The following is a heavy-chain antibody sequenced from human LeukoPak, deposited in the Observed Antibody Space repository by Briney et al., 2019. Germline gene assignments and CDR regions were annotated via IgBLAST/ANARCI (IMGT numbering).Heavy chain of an antibody. CDR1: GFTFSTYW. V-gene: IGHV3-7*03. CDR3: VKGQEFLEYIYDF. D-gene: IGHD3-3*01. CDR2: IKQDGSEK. Sequence: PGGSLRLSCAASGFTFSTYWMNWVRQAPGKGLEWVANIKQDGSEKYYVDSVKGRFTISRDNAKNSLYLQMSGLRAEDTAVYFCVKGQEFLEYIYDFWGQGTLVSVSS. J-gene: IGHJ4*02.